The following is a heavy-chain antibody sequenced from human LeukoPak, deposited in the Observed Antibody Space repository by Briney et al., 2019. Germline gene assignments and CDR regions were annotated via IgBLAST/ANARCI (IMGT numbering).Heavy chain of an antibody. J-gene: IGHJ6*03. V-gene: IGHV4-59*01. D-gene: IGHD3/OR15-3a*01. CDR3: ALDKPGYYYMDV. Sequence: SETLSLTCTVSGGSISSYYWSWIRQPPGKGLEWIGYIYYSGSTNYNPSLKSRVTISVDTSKNQFSLKLSSVTAADTAVYYCALDKPGYYYMDVWGKGTTVTVSS. CDR2: IYYSGST. CDR1: GGSISSYY.